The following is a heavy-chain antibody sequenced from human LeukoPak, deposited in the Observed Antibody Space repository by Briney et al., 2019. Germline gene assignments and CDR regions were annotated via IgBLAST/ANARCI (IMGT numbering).Heavy chain of an antibody. J-gene: IGHJ5*02. CDR1: GYTFTGYY. CDR2: INPNSGGT. V-gene: IGHV1-2*02. Sequence: ASVKVSCKASGYTFTGYYMHWVRQAPGQGLEGMGWINPNSGGTNYAQKFQGRVTMTRETSISTAYMGLSRLRSDDTAVYYCARAVNTMGRGVPASFDPWGQGTLVTVSS. D-gene: IGHD3-10*01. CDR3: ARAVNTMGRGVPASFDP.